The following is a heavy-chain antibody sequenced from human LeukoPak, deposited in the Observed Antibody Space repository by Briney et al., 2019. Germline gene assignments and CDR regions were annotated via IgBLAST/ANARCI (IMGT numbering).Heavy chain of an antibody. Sequence: PGGSLRLSCAASGFTFSSYGMHWVRQAPGKGLEWVAVIWYDGSNKYYADSVKGRFTISRDNSKNTPYLQMNSLRAEDTAVYYCARAGGVTEYYFDYWGQGTLVTVSS. CDR3: ARAGGVTEYYFDY. V-gene: IGHV3-33*01. CDR1: GFTFSSYG. D-gene: IGHD3-16*01. CDR2: IWYDGSNK. J-gene: IGHJ4*02.